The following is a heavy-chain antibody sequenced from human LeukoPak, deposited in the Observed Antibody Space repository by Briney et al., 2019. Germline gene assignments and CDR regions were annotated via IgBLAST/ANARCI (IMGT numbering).Heavy chain of an antibody. V-gene: IGHV4-59*12. Sequence: SETLSLTCTVSGASISSAYWSWIRQPPGKGLEWIGYIYSSGITNYNPSLKSRVTISVDTSQNQFSLKLSSVTAADTAVYYCARRPFDYWGQGTLVTVSS. CDR3: ARRPFDY. J-gene: IGHJ4*02. CDR2: IYSSGIT. CDR1: GASISSAY.